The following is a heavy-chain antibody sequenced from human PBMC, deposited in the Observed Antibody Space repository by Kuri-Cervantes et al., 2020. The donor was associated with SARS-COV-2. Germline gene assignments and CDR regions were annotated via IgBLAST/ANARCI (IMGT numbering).Heavy chain of an antibody. CDR3: AKGNHDYSNYDSFDY. J-gene: IGHJ4*02. CDR2: ISGSGGST. D-gene: IGHD4-11*01. Sequence: GESLKISCAASGFTFSSYAMSWVRQAPGKGLEWVSAISGSGGSTYYADSVKGRFTISRDNSKNTLYLQMNSLRAEGTAVYYCAKGNHDYSNYDSFDYWGQGTLVTVSS. V-gene: IGHV3-23*01. CDR1: GFTFSSYA.